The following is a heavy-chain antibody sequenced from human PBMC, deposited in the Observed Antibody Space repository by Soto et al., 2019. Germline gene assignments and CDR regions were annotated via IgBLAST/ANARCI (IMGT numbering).Heavy chain of an antibody. V-gene: IGHV3-30*18. D-gene: IGHD6-13*01. CDR1: GFTFSRYG. Sequence: GSLRLSCAASGFTFSRYGMHCVRQAPGKGLEWVAVISYDGSNKYYADSVKGRFTISRDNSKNTLYLQMNSLRAEDTAVYYCAKSGAGYSSSWYNYWGQGTLVTVSS. CDR3: AKSGAGYSSSWYNY. CDR2: ISYDGSNK. J-gene: IGHJ4*02.